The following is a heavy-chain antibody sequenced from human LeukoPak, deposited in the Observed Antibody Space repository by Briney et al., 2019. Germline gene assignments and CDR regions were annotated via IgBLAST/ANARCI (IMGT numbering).Heavy chain of an antibody. CDR2: INPSGGST. Sequence: ASVKVSCKASGYTFTSYYMHWVRQAPGQGLEWMGVINPSGGSTSYAQKFQGRVTMTRDTSTSTFYMELSSLRSEDTAVYYCASSTLSSSSGDFWGQGSPVTVSS. D-gene: IGHD6-6*01. V-gene: IGHV1-46*01. CDR1: GYTFTSYY. CDR3: ASSTLSSSSGDF. J-gene: IGHJ4*02.